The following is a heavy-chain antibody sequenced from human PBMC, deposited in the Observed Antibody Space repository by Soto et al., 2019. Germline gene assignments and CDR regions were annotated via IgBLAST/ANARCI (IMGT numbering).Heavy chain of an antibody. CDR2: ISYDGSNK. Sequence: QVQLVESGGGVVQPGRSLRLSCAASGFTFSSYAMHWVRQAPGKGLEWVAVISYDGSNKYYADSVKGRFTISRDNSKXXXYLQMNSLRAEDTAVYYCARDTRGYSYGPIDYWGQXT. CDR1: GFTFSSYA. J-gene: IGHJ4*02. V-gene: IGHV3-30-3*01. D-gene: IGHD5-18*01. CDR3: ARDTRGYSYGPIDY.